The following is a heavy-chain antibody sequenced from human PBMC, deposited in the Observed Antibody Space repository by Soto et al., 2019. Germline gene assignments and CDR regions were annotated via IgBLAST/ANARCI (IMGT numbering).Heavy chain of an antibody. V-gene: IGHV3-23*01. CDR3: ARGRTVTIF. J-gene: IGHJ4*02. CDR1: GFTFSSYA. Sequence: EVQLLESGGGLVQPGGSLRLSCVASGFTFSSYAVSWVRQAPGKGPEWVSAISGSGDSTYYADSVKGRFTISRDNSKNTPYLQMNSLRAEDTAVYYCARGRTVTIFGGQGTLVTVSS. D-gene: IGHD4-17*01. CDR2: ISGSGDST.